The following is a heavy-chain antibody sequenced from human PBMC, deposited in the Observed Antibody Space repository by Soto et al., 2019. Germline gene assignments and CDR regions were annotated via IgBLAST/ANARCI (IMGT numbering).Heavy chain of an antibody. Sequence: QVQLVQSGAEVKKPGASVKVSCKTSGYTFIGYYLNWVRQAPGQGLEGMGRVNPHTGGTHYAQKFDGRVTMTRDTSTYTAYMELSGMKFDDTATYFCARVMAYEQQLVPFDYWGQGTLVTVSS. D-gene: IGHD6-13*01. V-gene: IGHV1-2*02. CDR1: GYTFIGYY. J-gene: IGHJ4*02. CDR2: VNPHTGGT. CDR3: ARVMAYEQQLVPFDY.